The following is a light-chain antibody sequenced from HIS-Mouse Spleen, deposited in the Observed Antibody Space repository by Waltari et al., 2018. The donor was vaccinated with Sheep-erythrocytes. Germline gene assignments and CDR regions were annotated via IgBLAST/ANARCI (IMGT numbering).Light chain of an antibody. V-gene: IGLV1-44*01. CDR2: SNN. J-gene: IGLJ3*02. CDR3: AAWDDSLNGPV. CDR1: SSNIGSNT. Sequence: QSVLTQPPSASGTPGQRVTIPCSGSSSNIGSNTVNWYQQLPGTAPKLLIYSNNQRPSGVPDRFSGSKSGTSASLAISGLQSEDEADYYCAAWDDSLNGPVFG.